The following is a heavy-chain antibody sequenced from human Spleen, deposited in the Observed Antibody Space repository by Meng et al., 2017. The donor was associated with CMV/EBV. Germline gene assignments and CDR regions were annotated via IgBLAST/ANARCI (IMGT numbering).Heavy chain of an antibody. D-gene: IGHD3-10*01. V-gene: IGHV4-31*02. CDR3: ARFSIRGEGNFDY. Sequence: GGSISSGGFDWSWIRQHPGKGLRWIGYIYCSGSTCYNPSLKSRVTISVDTSNNQFSLKLTSVTAADTAVYYCARFSIRGEGNFDYWGQGTLVTVSS. J-gene: IGHJ4*02. CDR1: GGSISSGGFD. CDR2: IYCSGST.